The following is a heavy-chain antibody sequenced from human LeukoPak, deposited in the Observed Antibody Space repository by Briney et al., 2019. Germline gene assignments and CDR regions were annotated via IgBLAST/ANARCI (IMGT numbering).Heavy chain of an antibody. V-gene: IGHV3-23*01. D-gene: IGHD3-3*01. CDR3: AKARSLLRFLEWFPLDY. Sequence: GGSLRLSCAASGFTFSSYAMSWVRQAPGKGLEWVSAISGSGGSTYYADSVKGRFTISRDNSKNTLYLQMNSLRAEDTAVYYCAKARSLLRFLEWFPLDYWGQGTLVTVSS. J-gene: IGHJ4*02. CDR2: ISGSGGST. CDR1: GFTFSSYA.